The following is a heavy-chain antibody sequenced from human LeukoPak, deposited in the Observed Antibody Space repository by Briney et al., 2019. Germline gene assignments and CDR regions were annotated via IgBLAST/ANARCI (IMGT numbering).Heavy chain of an antibody. CDR3: AVVVVAATGYAFDI. V-gene: IGHV4-39*07. J-gene: IGHJ3*02. CDR2: IYYSGST. D-gene: IGHD2-15*01. CDR1: GGSISSSSYY. Sequence: SETLSLTCTVSGGSISSSSYYWGWIRQPPGKGLEWIGSIYYSGSTYYNPSLKSRVTISVDTSKNQFSLKLSSVTAADTAVYYCAVVVVAATGYAFDIWGQGTMVTVSS.